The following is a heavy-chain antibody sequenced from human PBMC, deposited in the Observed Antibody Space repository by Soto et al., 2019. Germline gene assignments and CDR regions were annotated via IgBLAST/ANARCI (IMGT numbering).Heavy chain of an antibody. CDR2: IIPILGIA. CDR3: ARGEGYSYGPYNWFDP. D-gene: IGHD5-18*01. V-gene: IGHV1-69*02. CDR1: GGTFSSYT. J-gene: IGHJ5*02. Sequence: QVQLVQSGAEVKKPGSSVKVSCKASGGTFSSYTISWVRQAPGQGLEWMGRIIPILGIANYAQKFQGRVTITADKSTSTAYMELSSLRSEDTAVYYCARGEGYSYGPYNWFDPWGQGTLVTVSS.